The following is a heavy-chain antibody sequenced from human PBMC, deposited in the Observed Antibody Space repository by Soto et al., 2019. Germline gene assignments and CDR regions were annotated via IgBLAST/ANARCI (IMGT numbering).Heavy chain of an antibody. V-gene: IGHV1-18*01. CDR2: ISAFNGNT. Sequence: QVKLVQSGAEVKKPGASVKVSCKTSGYTFTSYGLCWVRQAPGQGLEWMGWISAFNGNTNYAQKLQGRLTMTTDTSTSTGYMELRSLRSDDTAVYYCARDPRAYSFDYWRTSGFDPWGQGTLVTVSS. CDR3: ARDPRAYSFDYWRTSGFDP. CDR1: GYTFTSYG. D-gene: IGHD5-18*01. J-gene: IGHJ5*02.